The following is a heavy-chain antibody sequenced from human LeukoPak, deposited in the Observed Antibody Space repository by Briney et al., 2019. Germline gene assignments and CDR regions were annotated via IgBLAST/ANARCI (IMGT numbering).Heavy chain of an antibody. CDR2: INHSGST. V-gene: IGHV4-34*01. D-gene: IGHD4-17*01. CDR1: GGSFSGYY. Sequence: SETLSLTCAVYGGSFSGYYWSWIRQPPGKGLEWIGEINHSGSTYYNPSLKSRVTISVDTSKNQFSLKLSSVTAADTAVYYCARYGDYVNYYYGLDVWGKGTTVTVSS. CDR3: ARYGDYVNYYYGLDV. J-gene: IGHJ6*04.